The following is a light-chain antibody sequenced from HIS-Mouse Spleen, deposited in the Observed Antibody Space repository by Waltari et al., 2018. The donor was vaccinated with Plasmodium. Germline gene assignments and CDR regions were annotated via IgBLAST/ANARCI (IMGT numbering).Light chain of an antibody. Sequence: SYELTQPPSVSVSPGQTARITCPGDALPKKYANWYQQKSGQAPVLVIYEESKRPPGIPERFSGSSSGKMATLTISGAQVEDEADYYCYSTDSSGNHRVFGGGTKLTVL. CDR3: YSTDSSGNHRV. CDR1: ALPKKY. CDR2: EES. V-gene: IGLV3-10*01. J-gene: IGLJ3*02.